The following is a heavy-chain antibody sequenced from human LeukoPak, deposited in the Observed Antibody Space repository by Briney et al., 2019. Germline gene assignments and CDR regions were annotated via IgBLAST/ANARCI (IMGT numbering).Heavy chain of an antibody. J-gene: IGHJ5*02. CDR1: GVSISSGSYY. CDR2: IYTSGST. CDR3: ASERGGYDFWSGPNWFDP. V-gene: IGHV4-61*02. D-gene: IGHD3-3*01. Sequence: SETLSLTCTVSGVSISSGSYYWSWIRQPAGKGLEWIGRIYTSGSTNYNPSLKSRVTISVDTSKNQFSLKLTSMTAADTAVYYCASERGGYDFWSGPNWFDPWGQGTQVTVSS.